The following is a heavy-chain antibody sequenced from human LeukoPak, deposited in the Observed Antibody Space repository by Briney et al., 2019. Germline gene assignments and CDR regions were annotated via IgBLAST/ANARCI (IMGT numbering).Heavy chain of an antibody. CDR3: ARWQGGYHYVPYGMDV. CDR2: ISSSGSTI. J-gene: IGHJ6*02. Sequence: GGSLRLSCAASGFTFSSYEMNWVRQAPGKGLEWVSYISSSGSTIYSADSVKGRFTISRDNAMNSLYLQMNSLRAEDTAVYYCARWQGGYHYVPYGMDVWGQGTTVTVSS. D-gene: IGHD5-12*01. CDR1: GFTFSSYE. V-gene: IGHV3-48*03.